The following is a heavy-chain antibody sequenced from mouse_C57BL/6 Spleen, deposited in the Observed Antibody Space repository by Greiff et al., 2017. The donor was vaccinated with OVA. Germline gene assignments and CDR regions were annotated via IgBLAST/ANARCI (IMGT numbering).Heavy chain of an antibody. CDR1: GYTFTSYW. V-gene: IGHV1-69*01. Sequence: QVQLQQPGAELVMPGASVKLSCKASGYTFTSYWMHWVKQRPGQGLEWIGEIDPSDSYANYNQKFKGKSTLTVDKSSSTAYMQLSSLTSEDSAVYYCARRDYGLYYFDYWGQGTTLTVPS. J-gene: IGHJ2*01. CDR2: IDPSDSYA. CDR3: ARRDYGLYYFDY. D-gene: IGHD1-1*01.